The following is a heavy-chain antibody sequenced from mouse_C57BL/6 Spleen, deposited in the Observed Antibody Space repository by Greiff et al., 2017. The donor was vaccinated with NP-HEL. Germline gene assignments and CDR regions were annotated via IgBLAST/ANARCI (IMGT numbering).Heavy chain of an antibody. D-gene: IGHD2-3*01. J-gene: IGHJ4*01. Sequence: EVQLVESGPGMVKPSQSLSLTCTVTGYSITSGYDWHWLRHFPGNKLEWMGYISYSGSTNYNPSLKSRISITHDTSKNHFFLKLNSVTTEDTATYYCAREGGGYYGYAMDYWGQGTSVTVSS. CDR2: ISYSGST. V-gene: IGHV3-1*01. CDR3: AREGGGYYGYAMDY. CDR1: GYSITSGYD.